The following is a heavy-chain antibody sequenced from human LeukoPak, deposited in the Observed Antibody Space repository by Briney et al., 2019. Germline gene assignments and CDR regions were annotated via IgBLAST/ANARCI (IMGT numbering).Heavy chain of an antibody. V-gene: IGHV3-48*01. CDR2: ISSSSATI. CDR1: GFTFSTYS. J-gene: IGHJ4*02. CDR3: AKEEVFH. D-gene: IGHD2-21*01. Sequence: PGGSLRLSCAASGFTFSTYSMNWVRQAPGKGLEWVSYISSSSATISYADSVKGRFTISRDNSKNTLYLQMNSLRAEDAAVYYCAKEEVFHWGQGTLVTVSS.